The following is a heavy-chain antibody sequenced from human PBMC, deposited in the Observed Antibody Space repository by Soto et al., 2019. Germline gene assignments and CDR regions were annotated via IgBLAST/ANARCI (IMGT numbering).Heavy chain of an antibody. V-gene: IGHV3-33*01. D-gene: IGHD6-13*01. J-gene: IGHJ4*02. Sequence: QVQLVESGGGVVQPGRSLRLSCAASGFTFSSYGMHWVRQAPGKGLEWVAVIWYDGSNKYYADSVKGRFTISRDNSKNTLYLQMSSLRAEDTAVYYCARVAQLGHFDYWGQGTLVTVSS. CDR2: IWYDGSNK. CDR1: GFTFSSYG. CDR3: ARVAQLGHFDY.